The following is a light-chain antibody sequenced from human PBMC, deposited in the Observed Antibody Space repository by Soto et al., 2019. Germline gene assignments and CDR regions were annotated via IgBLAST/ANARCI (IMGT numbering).Light chain of an antibody. Sequence: EILMTKSPATLSVSPGARATLSCRASQSVSSYLAWYQQKPGQSPRLLIYGAGTRDTGIPDRFSAGGFGTDFTLGISSLQSEDFAVYYCHQYDNWPYTFGQGTKLEIK. CDR3: HQYDNWPYT. CDR1: QSVSSY. V-gene: IGKV3-15*01. J-gene: IGKJ2*01. CDR2: GAG.